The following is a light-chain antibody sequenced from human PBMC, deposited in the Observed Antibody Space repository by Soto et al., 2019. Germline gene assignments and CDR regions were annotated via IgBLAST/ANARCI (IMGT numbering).Light chain of an antibody. Sequence: DIQMTQSPSTLSGSVGDRVTITCRASQTISSWLAWYQQKPGKAPKLLIYKASTLKSGVPTRFSVSGYGTEVARAIRILQPDDFAPYSCQQYNSYSEAFGQGTEVE. J-gene: IGKJ1*01. CDR2: KAS. V-gene: IGKV1-5*03. CDR3: QQYNSYSEA. CDR1: QTISSW.